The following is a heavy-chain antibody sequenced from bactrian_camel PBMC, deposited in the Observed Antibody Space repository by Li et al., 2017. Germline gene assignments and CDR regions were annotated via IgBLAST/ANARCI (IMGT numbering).Heavy chain of an antibody. J-gene: IGHJ4*01. CDR1: SKYTSLVD. D-gene: IGHD1*01. CDR3: AAYANGDCRSPNKHTHQF. Sequence: VQLVESGGGSVQAGGSLRLSCAASSKYTSLVDCMAWFRQPPGKEREGVACLHSLHSTRYPDSVKGRFTISRDTNRTVYLQMNSLGPEDTAIYYCAAYANGDCRSPNKHTHQFWGLGTQVTVS. V-gene: IGHV3S53*01. CDR2: LHSLHST.